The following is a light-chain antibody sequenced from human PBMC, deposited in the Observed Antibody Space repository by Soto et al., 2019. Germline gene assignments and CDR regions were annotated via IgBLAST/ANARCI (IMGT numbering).Light chain of an antibody. CDR2: EGS. CDR1: SSDVGSYNL. Sequence: QSVLTQSASVSGSPGQSITISCTGTSSDVGSYNLVSWYQQHPGKAPKLLIYEGSKRPSGVSNRFSGSKSGNTASLTISGLQAEDEADYYCCSYAGSLYVFGSGPKVT. J-gene: IGLJ1*01. CDR3: CSYAGSLYV. V-gene: IGLV2-23*01.